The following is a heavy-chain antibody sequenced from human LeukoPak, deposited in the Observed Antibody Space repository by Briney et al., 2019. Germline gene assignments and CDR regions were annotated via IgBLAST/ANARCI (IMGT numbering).Heavy chain of an antibody. CDR2: ILSSGII. CDR1: GFTVSSNY. J-gene: IGHJ5*02. CDR3: AKDLTFGDGRWEFVP. D-gene: IGHD4-17*01. Sequence: PGGSLRLSCAASGFTVSSNYMSWVRQAPGKGLEWVSGILSSGIIYYSDSVKGRFTISRDSSKNTLYLQMNSLRSEDTAIYSCAKDLTFGDGRWEFVPWGQGTLVTVSS. V-gene: IGHV3-53*01.